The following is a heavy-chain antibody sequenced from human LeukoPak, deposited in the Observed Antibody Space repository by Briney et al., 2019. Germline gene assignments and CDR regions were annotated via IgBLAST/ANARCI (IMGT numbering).Heavy chain of an antibody. Sequence: GGSLRLSCAASGFTFSSYSMNWVRQAPGKGLEWVSYISSSSSTIYYADSVKGRFTISRDNSKNTLYLQMNNLRAEDTAVYYCARDGSSGRGYYYYYGMDVWGEGTTVTVSS. D-gene: IGHD1-26*01. CDR1: GFTFSSYS. J-gene: IGHJ6*04. V-gene: IGHV3-48*01. CDR3: ARDGSSGRGYYYYYGMDV. CDR2: ISSSSSTI.